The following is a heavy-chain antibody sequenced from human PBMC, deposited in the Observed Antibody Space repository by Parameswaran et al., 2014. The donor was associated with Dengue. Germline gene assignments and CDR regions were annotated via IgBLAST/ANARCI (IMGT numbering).Heavy chain of an antibody. Sequence: WVRQAPGQGLEWMGRIIPILGIANYAQKFQGRVTITADKSTSTAYMELSSLRSEDTAVYYCAREDGYIHRGMDVWGQGTTVTVSS. V-gene: IGHV1-69*04. CDR2: IIPILGIA. D-gene: IGHD5-24*01. J-gene: IGHJ6*02. CDR3: AREDGYIHRGMDV.